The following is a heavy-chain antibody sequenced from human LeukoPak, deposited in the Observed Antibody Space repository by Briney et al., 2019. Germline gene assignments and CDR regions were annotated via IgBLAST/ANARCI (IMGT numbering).Heavy chain of an antibody. J-gene: IGHJ5*02. CDR2: IYTGGST. CDR3: ARHLSGSSYNWCEP. V-gene: IGHV4-4*09. D-gene: IGHD1-26*01. CDR1: GGSISSYY. Sequence: PSETLSLTCTVSGGSISSYYRSWVRQPPGKGLEWIGYIYTGGSTNYNPSLKSRVPISVATSKNQFSLKLSSGTAADTAVYYCARHLSGSSYNWCEPWAQGTLVSVSS.